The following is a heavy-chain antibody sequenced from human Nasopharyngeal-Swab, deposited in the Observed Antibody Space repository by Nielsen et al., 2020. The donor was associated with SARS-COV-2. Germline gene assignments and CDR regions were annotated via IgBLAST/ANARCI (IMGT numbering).Heavy chain of an antibody. Sequence: GESLKISCAASGFTFSSYSMNWVRQAPGKGLEWVSSISSSSSYIYYADSVKGRFTISRDNAKNTLYLQMNSLRAEDTAVYYCARVGLGYSSGWYGAFDIWGQGTTVTVSS. CDR2: ISSSSSYI. CDR1: GFTFSSYS. CDR3: ARVGLGYSSGWYGAFDI. V-gene: IGHV3-21*01. J-gene: IGHJ3*02. D-gene: IGHD6-19*01.